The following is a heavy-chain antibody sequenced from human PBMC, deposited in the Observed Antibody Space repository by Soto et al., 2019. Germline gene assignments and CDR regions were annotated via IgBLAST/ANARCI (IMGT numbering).Heavy chain of an antibody. V-gene: IGHV4-34*01. D-gene: IGHD2-2*01. CDR3: ARGPGCSSTSCQTPYYYGMDV. CDR2: INHSGST. Sequence: QVQLQQWGAGLLKPSETLSLTCAVYGGSFSGYYWSWIRQPPGKGLEWIGEINHSGSTNYNPSLTSRVTISVDTSKNQFSLKLSSVTAADTAVYYCARGPGCSSTSCQTPYYYGMDVWGQGTTVTVSS. J-gene: IGHJ6*02. CDR1: GGSFSGYY.